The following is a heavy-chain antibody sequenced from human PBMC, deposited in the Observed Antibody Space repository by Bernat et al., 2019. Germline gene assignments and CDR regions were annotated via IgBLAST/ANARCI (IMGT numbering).Heavy chain of an antibody. CDR3: ARDGSWDV. Sequence: QVQLVESGGGVVQPGRSLRLSCAASGFTFSSYAMHWVRQAPGKGLEWVAVISYDGSNKYYADSVKGRFTISRDNSKNTLYLQMNSLRAEDTAVYYCARDGSWDVWGQGTTVTVSS. J-gene: IGHJ6*02. V-gene: IGHV3-30-3*01. CDR1: GFTFSSYA. CDR2: ISYDGSNK.